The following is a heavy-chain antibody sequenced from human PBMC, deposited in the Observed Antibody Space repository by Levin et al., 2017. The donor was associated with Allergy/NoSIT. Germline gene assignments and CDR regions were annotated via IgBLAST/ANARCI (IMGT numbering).Heavy chain of an antibody. J-gene: IGHJ4*02. V-gene: IGHV4-59*01. Sequence: SQTLSLTCTVSGGSITTYYWTWIRQPPGRGLEWVGYITYSGSTDYNPSLKRRVTISVDTSNNQFSLELPSVTAADTAVYYCGRIRTDTSGWYEIDYWGQGTLVTVSS. CDR2: ITYSGST. CDR3: GRIRTDTSGWYEIDY. D-gene: IGHD6-19*01. CDR1: GGSITTYY.